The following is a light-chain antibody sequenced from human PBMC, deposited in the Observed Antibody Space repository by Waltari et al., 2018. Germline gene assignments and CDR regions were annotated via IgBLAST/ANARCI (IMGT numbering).Light chain of an antibody. CDR3: LQHNSYPLT. CDR1: QGISNF. CDR2: GAS. Sequence: DIQMTQSPSAMSASVGDRVTIPCRASQGISNFLAWFQQKPGKVPKRLIYGASSLQSGVASRFSGSGSGTEFTLTISSLQPEDFATYYCLQHNSYPLTFGGGTK. J-gene: IGKJ4*01. V-gene: IGKV1-17*03.